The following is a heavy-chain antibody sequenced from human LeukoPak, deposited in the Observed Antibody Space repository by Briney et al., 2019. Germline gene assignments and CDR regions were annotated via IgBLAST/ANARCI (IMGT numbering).Heavy chain of an antibody. CDR3: AKSATVGIKAPFDC. CDR1: GFTFSSYG. D-gene: IGHD1-26*01. Sequence: GGSLRLSCAASGFTFSSYGMHWVRQAPGKGLEWVAVISYDGSNKYYADSVKGRFTISRDNSKNTLSLQMSSLRAEDTAVYYCAKSATVGIKAPFDCWGQGALVTVSS. J-gene: IGHJ4*02. CDR2: ISYDGSNK. V-gene: IGHV3-30*18.